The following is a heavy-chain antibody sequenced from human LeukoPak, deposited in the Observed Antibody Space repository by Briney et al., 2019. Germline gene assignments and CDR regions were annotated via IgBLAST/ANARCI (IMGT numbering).Heavy chain of an antibody. CDR2: ISSSSSTI. D-gene: IGHD3-22*01. V-gene: IGHV3-48*04. J-gene: IGHJ6*02. Sequence: GGSLRLSCAASGFTFSSYSMNWVRQAPGKGLEWVSYISSSSSTIYYADSVKGRITISRDNAKNSLYLQMNSLRAEDTAVYYCARRHSYDSSGYYQRTYYYGMDVWGQGTTVTVSS. CDR3: ARRHSYDSSGYYQRTYYYGMDV. CDR1: GFTFSSYS.